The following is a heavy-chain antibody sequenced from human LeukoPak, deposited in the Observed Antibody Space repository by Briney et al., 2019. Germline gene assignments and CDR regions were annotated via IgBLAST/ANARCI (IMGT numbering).Heavy chain of an antibody. V-gene: IGHV3-23*01. D-gene: IGHD3-22*01. Sequence: GGSLRLSCAASGFTFSSYAMSWVRQAPGKGLGWVSAISGSGGSTYYADSVKGRFTISRDNSKNTLYLQMNSLRAEDTAVYYCAKAGPYYYDSSGYFDYWGQGTLVTVSS. J-gene: IGHJ4*02. CDR1: GFTFSSYA. CDR2: ISGSGGST. CDR3: AKAGPYYYDSSGYFDY.